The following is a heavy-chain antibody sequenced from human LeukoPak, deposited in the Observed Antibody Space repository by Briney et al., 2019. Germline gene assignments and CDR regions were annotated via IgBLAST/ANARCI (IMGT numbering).Heavy chain of an antibody. D-gene: IGHD5-24*01. J-gene: IGHJ4*02. CDR2: ISGSGGST. CDR1: GVTISSYG. CDR3: ANYQEGSRDRYNFPFDY. Sequence: PGGSLRLSCAATGVTISSYGISLVRQAPGKGLEWVSAISGSGGSTYYADSVKGRFTISRDNSKNTLYLQMNSLRAEDTAVYCCANYQEGSRDRYNFPFDYRGQGTPFTVSS. V-gene: IGHV3-23*01.